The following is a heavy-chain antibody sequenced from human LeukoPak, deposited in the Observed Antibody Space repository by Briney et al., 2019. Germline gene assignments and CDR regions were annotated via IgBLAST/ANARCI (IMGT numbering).Heavy chain of an antibody. J-gene: IGHJ4*02. CDR3: AREEGGYGSFDS. CDR2: LSSSSSYI. D-gene: IGHD5-18*01. CDR1: GFTFSSYS. Sequence: GGSLRLSCAASGFTFSSYSMNWVRQAPGKGLEWVSSLSSSSSYIYYADSVKGRFTISRDNAKNSLYLQMNSLRAEDTAVYYCAREEGGYGSFDSWGQGTLVTVSS. V-gene: IGHV3-21*01.